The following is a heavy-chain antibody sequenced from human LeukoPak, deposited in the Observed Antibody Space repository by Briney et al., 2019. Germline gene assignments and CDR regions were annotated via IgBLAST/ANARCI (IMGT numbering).Heavy chain of an antibody. Sequence: GGSLRLSCAASGFTFSSYAMIWVRQAPGKGLEWVSYITTGGGSAYYADSVKGRFTISRDNSKNTLSLQMSSLRAEDTALYYCAKDFGAGITFFECWGQGTLVTVSS. D-gene: IGHD3-16*01. CDR1: GFTFSSYA. CDR2: ITTGGGSA. V-gene: IGHV3-23*01. J-gene: IGHJ4*02. CDR3: AKDFGAGITFFEC.